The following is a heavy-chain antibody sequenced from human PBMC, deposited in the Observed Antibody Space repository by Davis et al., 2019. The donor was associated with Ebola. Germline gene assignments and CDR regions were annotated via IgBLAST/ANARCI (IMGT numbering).Heavy chain of an antibody. CDR1: GFTFSYAW. D-gene: IGHD3-9*01. V-gene: IGHV3-11*01. CDR3: ARVGRYFDWFSSYGMDV. J-gene: IGHJ6*04. CDR2: ISSSGSTI. Sequence: GESLKISCAASGFTFSYAWMSWIRQAPGKGLEWVSHISSSGSTIYYGDSVKGRFTISRDNAKKSLYLQMNSLRAEDTAVYYCARVGRYFDWFSSYGMDVWGKGTTVTVSS.